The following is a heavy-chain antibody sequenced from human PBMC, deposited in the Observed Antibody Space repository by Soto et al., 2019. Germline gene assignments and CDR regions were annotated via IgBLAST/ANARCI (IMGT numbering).Heavy chain of an antibody. CDR1: GYTFTSYG. D-gene: IGHD3-22*01. V-gene: IGHV1-18*04. J-gene: IGHJ3*02. CDR2: ISAYNGNT. Sequence: ASVKVSCKASGYTFTSYGISWVRQAPGQGLEWMGWISAYNGNTNYAQKLQGRVTMTTDTSTGTAYMELRSLRSDDTAVYYCARVAYYYDSSGYYSPAFDILGQGTMVTVS. CDR3: ARVAYYYDSSGYYSPAFDI.